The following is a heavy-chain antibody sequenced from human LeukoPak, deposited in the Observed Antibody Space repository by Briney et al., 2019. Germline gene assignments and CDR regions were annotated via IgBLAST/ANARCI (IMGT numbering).Heavy chain of an antibody. V-gene: IGHV4-30-2*01. CDR3: ARADRDGYNPFDY. CDR1: GGSISSGGYS. CDR2: IYHSGST. J-gene: IGHJ4*02. D-gene: IGHD5-24*01. Sequence: SETLSLTCAVSGGSISSGGYSWSWIRQPPGKGLEWIGYIYHSGSTYYNPPLKSRVTISVDRSKNQFSLKLSSVTAADTAVYYCARADRDGYNPFDYWGQGTLVTVSS.